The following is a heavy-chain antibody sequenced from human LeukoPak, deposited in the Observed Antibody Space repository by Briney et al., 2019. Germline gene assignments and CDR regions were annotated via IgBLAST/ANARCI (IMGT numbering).Heavy chain of an antibody. D-gene: IGHD5-18*01. J-gene: IGHJ4*02. Sequence: ASVKVSCKASGHTFTAYCIHWVRQAPGQGLEWMAFINPSSGDTYSAPQFQGRVTMTRDTSISTASMELSWLSSDDTAVYYCATGVATAFTYWGQGTLVTVSS. CDR3: ATGVATAFTY. CDR1: GHTFTAYC. V-gene: IGHV1-2*02. CDR2: INPSSGDT.